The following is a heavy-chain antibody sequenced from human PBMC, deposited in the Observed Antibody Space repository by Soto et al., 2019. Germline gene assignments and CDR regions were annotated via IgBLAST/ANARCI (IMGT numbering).Heavy chain of an antibody. D-gene: IGHD2-15*01. V-gene: IGHV3-30-3*01. CDR3: ARGGAWTPEGLGY. CDR1: GFTFSSFA. J-gene: IGHJ4*02. Sequence: QVQLVESGGGVVQPGRSLRLSCAASGFTFSSFAMHWVRQAPGKGLEWLAVISSDVVNYYYAESVRGRFTISRDNSKNTLYLQMNSLRNADTAVYYCARGGAWTPEGLGYWGQGTLVTVSS. CDR2: ISSDVVNY.